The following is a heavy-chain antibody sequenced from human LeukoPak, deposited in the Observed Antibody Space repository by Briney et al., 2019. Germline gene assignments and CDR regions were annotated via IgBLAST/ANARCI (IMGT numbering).Heavy chain of an antibody. CDR3: AREEDIVVVAPEGLWGI. V-gene: IGHV4-39*02. CDR2: IYYSGST. J-gene: IGHJ3*02. Sequence: PSETLSLTCTVSGGSISSSSYYWGWIRQPPGKGLGWNGSIYYSGSTYYNSSLKSRVTISVDTSKKQFSLKLSSVTAADTAVYYCAREEDIVVVAPEGLWGIWGQGTMVTVSS. CDR1: GGSISSSSYY. D-gene: IGHD2-15*01.